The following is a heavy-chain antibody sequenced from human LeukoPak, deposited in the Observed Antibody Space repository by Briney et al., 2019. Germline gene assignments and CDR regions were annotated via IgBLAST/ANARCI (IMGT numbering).Heavy chain of an antibody. CDR1: GLTFRRYG. V-gene: IGHV3-33*01. CDR3: TRDSENWSFDQ. J-gene: IGHJ4*02. Sequence: GGPLRLSCAASGLTFRRYGMHWVRQAPGRGLEWVAVIGNDGSKQYYADSVKGRFTISRDNSKNTLHLQMNILRSDYTAVSYFTRDSENWSFDQWGQGTLVTVSS. CDR2: IGNDGSKQ. D-gene: IGHD1-1*01.